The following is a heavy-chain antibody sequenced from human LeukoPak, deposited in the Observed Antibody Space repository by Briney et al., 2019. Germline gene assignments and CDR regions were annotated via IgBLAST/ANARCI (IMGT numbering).Heavy chain of an antibody. CDR2: INPNSGGT. J-gene: IGHJ3*02. V-gene: IGHV1-2*02. Sequence: APVKVSCKASGYTFTGCYMHWVRQAPGQGLEWMGWINPNSGGTNYAQKFQGRATMTRDTSISTAYMELSRLRSDDTAVYYCPRVILGLLDAFDIWGQGTMVTVSS. D-gene: IGHD1-26*01. CDR1: GYTFTGCY. CDR3: PRVILGLLDAFDI.